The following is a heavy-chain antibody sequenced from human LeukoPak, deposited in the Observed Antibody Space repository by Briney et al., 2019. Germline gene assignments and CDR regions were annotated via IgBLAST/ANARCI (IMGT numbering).Heavy chain of an antibody. CDR1: GSTFSSYA. V-gene: IGHV3-23*01. CDR2: ISGSGGST. J-gene: IGHJ4*02. CDR3: AKDLSPYYYDSTGY. D-gene: IGHD3-22*01. Sequence: GGSLRLSCAASGSTFSSYAMSWVRQAPGKGLEWVSAISGSGGSTYYADSVKGRFTISRDNSKNTLYLQMNSLRAEDTAVYYCAKDLSPYYYDSTGYWGQGTLVTVSS.